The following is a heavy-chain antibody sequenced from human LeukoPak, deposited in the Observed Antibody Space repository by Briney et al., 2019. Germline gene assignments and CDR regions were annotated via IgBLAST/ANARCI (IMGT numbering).Heavy chain of an antibody. CDR2: INYSGST. V-gene: IGHV4-39*07. J-gene: IGHJ6*03. CDR1: GGSISSSSYY. D-gene: IGHD3-3*01. Sequence: PSETLSLTCTVSGGSISSSSYYWGWIRQPPGRGLEWIGSINYSGSTYYNPSLKSRVTISVDTSKNQFSLKLSSVTAADTAVYYCARDKGTTIFARYYYYMDVWGKGTTVTVSS. CDR3: ARDKGTTIFARYYYYMDV.